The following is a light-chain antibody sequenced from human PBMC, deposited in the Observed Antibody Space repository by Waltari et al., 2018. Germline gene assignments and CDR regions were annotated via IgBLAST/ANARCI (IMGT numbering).Light chain of an antibody. CDR2: DVD. CDR1: TGDIGSYNN. CDR3: SSYTSGASVDV. J-gene: IGLJ1*01. Sequence: QSALTQPASVSGPPGQPITITCTGTTGDIGSYNNVSWYQQYPGEAPKLIVYDVDNRPSGISDRFSGSKSGNTASLTISGLQTEDEADYYCSSYTSGASVDVFGTGTRVTVL. V-gene: IGLV2-14*01.